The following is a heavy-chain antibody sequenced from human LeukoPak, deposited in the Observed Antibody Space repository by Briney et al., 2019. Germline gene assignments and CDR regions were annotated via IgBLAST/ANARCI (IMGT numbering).Heavy chain of an antibody. J-gene: IGHJ4*02. V-gene: IGHV3-48*01. D-gene: IGHD2-21*02. Sequence: GGSLRLSCAASGFTFSSYSMNWVRQAPGKGLEWVSYISSSSSTIYYADSVKGRFTISRDNAKNSLYLQMNSLRAEDTAVYYCAILKSPTDPDYWGQGTLVTVSA. CDR3: AILKSPTDPDY. CDR1: GFTFSSYS. CDR2: ISSSSSTI.